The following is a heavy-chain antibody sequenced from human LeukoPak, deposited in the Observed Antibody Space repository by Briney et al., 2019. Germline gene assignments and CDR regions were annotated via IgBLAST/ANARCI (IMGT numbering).Heavy chain of an antibody. CDR1: GGSISSSSYY. J-gene: IGHJ4*02. Sequence: SETLSLTCTVSGGSISSSSYYWGWIRQPPGKGLEWIGSIYYSGSTYYNPSLKSRVTISVDTSKNQFSLKLSSVTAADTAVYYCARLANYGSALDDYWGQGTLVTVSS. CDR3: ARLANYGSALDDY. V-gene: IGHV4-39*01. D-gene: IGHD3-10*01. CDR2: IYYSGST.